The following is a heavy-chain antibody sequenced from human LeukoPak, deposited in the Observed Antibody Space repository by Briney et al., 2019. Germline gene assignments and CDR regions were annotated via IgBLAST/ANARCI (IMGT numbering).Heavy chain of an antibody. J-gene: IGHJ4*02. D-gene: IGHD2-15*01. CDR3: ARDSVGYCSGGSCYYYDY. CDR2: ISYDGSNK. CDR1: GFTFSNYA. Sequence: GRSLRLSCAASGFTFSNYAMHWVRQAPGKGLECVAVISYDGSNKYYADSVKGRFTISRDNSKNTLYLQMNSLRAGDTAMYYCARDSVGYCSGGSCYYYDYWGQGTLVTVSS. V-gene: IGHV3-30-3*01.